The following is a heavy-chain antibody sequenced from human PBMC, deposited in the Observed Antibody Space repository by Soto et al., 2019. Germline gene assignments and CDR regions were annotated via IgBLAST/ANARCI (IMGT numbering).Heavy chain of an antibody. CDR2: IYYTGST. D-gene: IGHD2-2*01. Sequence: QVQLQESGPGLVKPSQTLSLTCIVSGGSINSGGNYWSWIRQHPGKGLEWIGYIYYTGSTYYKPSLKSRVTMSIEMSKNQSSLKVSSVTAADTAVYYCSGGSGMPSYHYGIDVWGQGTTVTVSS. J-gene: IGHJ6*02. CDR3: SGGSGMPSYHYGIDV. CDR1: GGSINSGGNY. V-gene: IGHV4-31*03.